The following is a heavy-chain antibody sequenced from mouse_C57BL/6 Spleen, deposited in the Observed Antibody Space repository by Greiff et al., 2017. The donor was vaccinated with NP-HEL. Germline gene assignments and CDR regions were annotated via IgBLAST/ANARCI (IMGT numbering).Heavy chain of an antibody. J-gene: IGHJ4*01. CDR3: ARGGDYDYDEDAMDY. CDR1: GYTFTSYW. D-gene: IGHD2-4*01. V-gene: IGHV1-53*01. CDR2: INPSNGGT. Sequence: QVQLQQPGTELVKPGASVKLSCKASGYTFTSYWMHWVKQRPGQGLEWIGNINPSNGGTNYNEKFKSKATLTVDKSSRTAYMQLSSLTSEDSAVYYCARGGDYDYDEDAMDYWGQGTSVTVSS.